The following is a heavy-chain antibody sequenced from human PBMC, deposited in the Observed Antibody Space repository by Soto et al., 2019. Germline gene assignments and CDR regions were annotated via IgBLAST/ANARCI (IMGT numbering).Heavy chain of an antibody. CDR1: GGSFSGYY. Sequence: PSATLSLTCAVYGGSFSGYYWSWIRQPPGKGLEWIGEINHSGSTNYNPSLKSRVTISVDTSKNQFSLKLSSVTAADTAVYYCARGWPYYYYGMDVWGQGTTVTV. V-gene: IGHV4-34*01. CDR2: INHSGST. J-gene: IGHJ6*02. CDR3: ARGWPYYYYGMDV.